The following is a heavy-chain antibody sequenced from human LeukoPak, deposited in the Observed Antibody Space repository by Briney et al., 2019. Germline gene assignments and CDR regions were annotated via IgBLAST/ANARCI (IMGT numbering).Heavy chain of an antibody. J-gene: IGHJ6*02. CDR1: GGSISSYY. D-gene: IGHD2-2*01. V-gene: IGHV4-59*01. CDR2: IYYSGST. CDR3: AREINKDVVVPAAPYTYYYYGMDV. Sequence: PSETLSLTCTVSGGSISSYYWSWIRQPPGKGLEWIGYIYYSGSTNYNPSLKSRVTISVDTSKNQFSLKLSSVTAADTAVYYCAREINKDVVVPAAPYTYYYYGMDVWGQGTTVTVSS.